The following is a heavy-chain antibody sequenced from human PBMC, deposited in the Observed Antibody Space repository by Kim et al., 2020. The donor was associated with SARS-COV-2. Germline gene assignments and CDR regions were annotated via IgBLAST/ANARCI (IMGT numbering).Heavy chain of an antibody. J-gene: IGHJ4*01. CDR2: ISDDGSVK. CDR1: GSPFSTHG. V-gene: IGHV3-30*12. Sequence: AGSLRLSCAVSGSPFSTHGMHWVRQAPGKGLEWVAVISDDGSVKDYTDSVKGRFIVSKDNAKSTLYLQMDYLRAEDTALYYCARWAGNRNGGYSLDYWG. CDR3: ARWAGNRNGGYSLDY. D-gene: IGHD3-22*01.